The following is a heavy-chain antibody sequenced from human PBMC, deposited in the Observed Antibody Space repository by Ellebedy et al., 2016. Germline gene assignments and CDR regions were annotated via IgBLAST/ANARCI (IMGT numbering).Heavy chain of an antibody. D-gene: IGHD3-3*01. CDR1: GYSISSGFY. Sequence: SETLSLTXTVSGYSISSGFYWTWIRQPPGKGLEWIGEINHRGVTHYNPSLESRVSISIDTAKNQFSLRLSSVTAADTAVYYCARLVFGVVNNERDWGQGTLVTVSS. J-gene: IGHJ4*02. CDR2: INHRGVT. V-gene: IGHV4-38-2*02. CDR3: ARLVFGVVNNERD.